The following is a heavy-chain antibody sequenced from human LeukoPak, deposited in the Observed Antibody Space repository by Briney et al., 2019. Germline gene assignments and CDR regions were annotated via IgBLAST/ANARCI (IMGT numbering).Heavy chain of an antibody. V-gene: IGHV3-21*04. J-gene: IGHJ1*01. Sequence: GGSLRLSCAASGFTFSSYNVNWVRQAPGKGLEWVSSITSSSSYISYADSMKGRFTISRDNAKNSLYLQMNSLRAEDTAVYYCARDSREALQHWGQGTLVTVSS. CDR2: ITSSSSYI. CDR3: ARDSREALQH. CDR1: GFTFSSYN.